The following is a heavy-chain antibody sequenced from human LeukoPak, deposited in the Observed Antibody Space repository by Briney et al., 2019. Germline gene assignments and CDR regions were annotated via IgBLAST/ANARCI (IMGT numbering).Heavy chain of an antibody. CDR3: ARDWGVSARPGYMDV. CDR2: IYYSGST. CDR1: GGSIRNYY. V-gene: IGHV4-59*01. Sequence: SETLSLTCTVPGGSIRNYYWSWIRQPPGKGLEWIGYIYYSGSTKYNPSLKSRVTISVDTSKNQFSLRLSSVTAADTAVYYCARDWGVSARPGYMDVWGKGTTVTVSS. J-gene: IGHJ6*03. D-gene: IGHD6-6*01.